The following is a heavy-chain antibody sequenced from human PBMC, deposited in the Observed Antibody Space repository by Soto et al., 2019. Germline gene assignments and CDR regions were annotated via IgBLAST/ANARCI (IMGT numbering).Heavy chain of an antibody. Sequence: QVQLQESGPGLVKPSQTLSLTCTVSGGSISSGDYYWSWIRQPPGKGLEWIGYIYYSGSTYYNPALKSRVTISVDTSTNQFSLKLSSVTAADTAVYYCARERPDGARLDPWGQGTLVTASS. CDR2: IYYSGST. V-gene: IGHV4-30-4*01. CDR3: ARERPDGARLDP. D-gene: IGHD6-6*01. J-gene: IGHJ5*02. CDR1: GGSISSGDYY.